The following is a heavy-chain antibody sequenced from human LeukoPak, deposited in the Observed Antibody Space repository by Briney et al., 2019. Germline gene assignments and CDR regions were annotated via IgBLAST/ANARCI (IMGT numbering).Heavy chain of an antibody. D-gene: IGHD6-13*01. Sequence: GGSLTLSCAASGFTFSSYAMSWVRQAPGKGLEWVSAISGSGGSKYYADFVKGRFTISRDNSKNTLYLQMNSLRAEDTAVYYCAKLGSWYYFDYWGQGTLVTVSS. CDR2: ISGSGGSK. CDR3: AKLGSWYYFDY. V-gene: IGHV3-23*01. CDR1: GFTFSSYA. J-gene: IGHJ4*02.